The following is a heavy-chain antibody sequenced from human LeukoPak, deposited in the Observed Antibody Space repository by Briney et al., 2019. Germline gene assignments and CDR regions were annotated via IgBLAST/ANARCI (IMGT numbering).Heavy chain of an antibody. J-gene: IGHJ4*02. CDR3: AKDRSLWFGELQN. CDR1: GFTFSSYA. V-gene: IGHV3-23*01. CDR2: IHGSGGST. Sequence: GGSLRLSCAASGFTFSSYAMSWVRQAPGKGLEWVSGIHGSGGSTYYADSVKGRFTISRDNSKNTVYLEMNSLRAEDTALYYCAKDRSLWFGELQNWGQGTLSPSPQ. D-gene: IGHD3-10*01.